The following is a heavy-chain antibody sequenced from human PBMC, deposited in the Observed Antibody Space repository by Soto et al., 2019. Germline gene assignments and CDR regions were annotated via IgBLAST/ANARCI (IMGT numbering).Heavy chain of an antibody. Sequence: ETLSLTCAVYGGSFSGHYRSWIRQPPGKGLEWIGEINHSGVTNYNPSLKSRVIISVDTSKNQFSLKLTSVTAADTAVYYCARGLQFPFWTVWGEGTTVTVSS. CDR1: GGSFSGHY. V-gene: IGHV4-34*01. J-gene: IGHJ6*04. CDR3: ARGLQFPFWTV. CDR2: INHSGVT. D-gene: IGHD3-3*01.